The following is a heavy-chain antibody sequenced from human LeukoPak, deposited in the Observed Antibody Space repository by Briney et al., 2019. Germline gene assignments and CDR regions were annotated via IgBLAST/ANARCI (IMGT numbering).Heavy chain of an antibody. J-gene: IGHJ4*02. CDR2: INWNGGST. Sequence: GGSLRLSCAASGFTFDDYGMSWVRQAPGKGLEWVSGINWNGGSTGYADSVKGRFTISRDNAKNSLYLQMNSLRAEDTAVYYCARYGYSYYFDYWGQGTLVTVSS. CDR1: GFTFDDYG. V-gene: IGHV3-20*04. D-gene: IGHD5-18*01. CDR3: ARYGYSYYFDY.